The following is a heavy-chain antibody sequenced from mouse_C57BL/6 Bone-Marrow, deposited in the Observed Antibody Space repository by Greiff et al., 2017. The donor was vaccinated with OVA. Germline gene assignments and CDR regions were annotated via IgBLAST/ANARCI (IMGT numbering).Heavy chain of an antibody. CDR2: INPNYGTT. D-gene: IGHD2-12*01. J-gene: IGHJ3*01. V-gene: IGHV1-39*01. CDR1: CFSFPVYS. CDR3: ARSRYSSWFAY. Sequence: VPLPSSGPALFIPVASVPFSCPASCFSFPVYSLPCLMPSPVTFLSWIGVINPNYGTTSYNQKFKGKATLTVDQSSSTAYMQLNSLTSEDSAVYYCARSRYSSWFAYWGQGTLVTVSA.